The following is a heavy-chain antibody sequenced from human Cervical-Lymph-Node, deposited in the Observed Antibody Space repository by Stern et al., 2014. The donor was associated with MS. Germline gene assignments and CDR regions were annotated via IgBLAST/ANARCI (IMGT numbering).Heavy chain of an antibody. J-gene: IGHJ6*02. D-gene: IGHD2-15*01. CDR1: GGSVSSYY. Sequence: QVQLVESGPGLVKPSETLSLTCTVSGGSVSSYYWSWIRQPPGKGLEWIGYIYSSGYIYNSVTTNYNPSLNSRVTISVDTSKNQLTLKLSSVTAADTAVYYCATANVAGYGMDVWGQGTTVTVSS. V-gene: IGHV4-59*02. CDR3: ATANVAGYGMDV. CDR2: IYNSVTT.